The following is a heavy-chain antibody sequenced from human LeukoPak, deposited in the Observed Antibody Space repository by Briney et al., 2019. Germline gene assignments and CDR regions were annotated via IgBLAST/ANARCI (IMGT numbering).Heavy chain of an antibody. CDR1: GFTFSSYD. CDR2: IGFAGDT. V-gene: IGHV3-13*04. Sequence: GGSLRLSCAASGFTFSSYDMHWVRHATGKGLEWVSAIGFAGDTYYAGSVKGRFTISRENAKKSLYLQMNSLRAGDTAVYYCARGNILTGYEYWGQGTLVTVSS. CDR3: ARGNILTGYEY. D-gene: IGHD3-9*01. J-gene: IGHJ4*02.